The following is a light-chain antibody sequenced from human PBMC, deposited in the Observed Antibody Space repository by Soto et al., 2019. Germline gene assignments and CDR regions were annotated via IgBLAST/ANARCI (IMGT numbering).Light chain of an antibody. CDR1: QSVSTNY. CDR2: GAS. J-gene: IGKJ1*01. CDR3: QQYGSSPPT. V-gene: IGKV3-20*01. Sequence: EIVLTQSPGTLSLSPGERATLSCRASQSVSTNYLAWYQRKPGQAPRLLIYGASSRATDMPHRFSGSGSGTDFTLTITRLEPEDFAVYYCQQYGSSPPTFGQGTKVEVK.